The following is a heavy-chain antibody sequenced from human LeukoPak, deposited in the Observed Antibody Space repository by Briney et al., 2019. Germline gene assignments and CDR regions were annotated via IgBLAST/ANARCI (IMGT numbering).Heavy chain of an antibody. J-gene: IGHJ4*02. CDR2: IYYSGST. CDR1: GGSISSYY. CDR3: ARDSCPTIFGD. V-gene: IGHV4-59*01. Sequence: SEPLSLTCTVSGGSISSYYWSWIRQPPGKGLEWIGYIYYSGSTNYNPSLKSRVTISVDTSKNQFSLKLSSVTAADTAVYYCARDSCPTIFGDWGQGTLVTVSS. D-gene: IGHD3-3*01.